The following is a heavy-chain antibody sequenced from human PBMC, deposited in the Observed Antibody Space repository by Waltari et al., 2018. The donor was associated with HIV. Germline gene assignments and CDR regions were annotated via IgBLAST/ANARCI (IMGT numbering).Heavy chain of an antibody. Sequence: QVQLVESGGGVVQPGRSLRLSCAASGFTFSSYAMHWVRQAPGKGLEWVAVISYDGSNKYYADSVKGRFTISRDNSKNTLYLQMNSLRAEDTAVYYCASHSPDGYNLDYWGQGTLVTVSS. D-gene: IGHD5-12*01. CDR2: ISYDGSNK. V-gene: IGHV3-30*04. J-gene: IGHJ4*02. CDR3: ASHSPDGYNLDY. CDR1: GFTFSSYA.